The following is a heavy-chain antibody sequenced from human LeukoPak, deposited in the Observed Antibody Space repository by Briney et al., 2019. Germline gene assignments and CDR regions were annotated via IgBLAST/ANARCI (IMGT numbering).Heavy chain of an antibody. D-gene: IGHD2-2*01. CDR2: INHSGST. CDR3: AESPPQGGVVRPAAAHAGRAFDI. J-gene: IGHJ3*02. V-gene: IGHV4-34*01. CDR1: GGSFSGYY. Sequence: SETLSLTCAVYGGSFSGYYWSWIRQPPGKGLEWIGEINHSGSTNYNPSLKSRVTISVDTSKNQFSLKLSSVTAADTAVYYCAESPPQGGVVRPAAAHAGRAFDIWGQGTMVTVSS.